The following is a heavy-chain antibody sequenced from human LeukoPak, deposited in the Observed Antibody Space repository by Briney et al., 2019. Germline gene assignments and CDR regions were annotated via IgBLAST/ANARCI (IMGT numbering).Heavy chain of an antibody. V-gene: IGHV1-69*13. CDR1: GYTFTSYA. J-gene: IGHJ4*02. D-gene: IGHD3-22*01. CDR2: IIPIFGTA. Sequence: SVKVSCKASGYTFTSYAISWVRQAPGQGLEWMGGIIPIFGTANYAQKFQGRVTITADESTSTAYMELRSLRSEDTAVYFCARVSSGYYYYFWYWGQGTLVTVSS. CDR3: ARVSSGYYYYFWY.